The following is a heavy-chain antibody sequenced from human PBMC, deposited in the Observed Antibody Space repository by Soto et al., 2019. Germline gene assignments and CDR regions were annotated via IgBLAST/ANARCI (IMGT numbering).Heavy chain of an antibody. V-gene: IGHV5-10-1*01. Sequence: PGESLKISCKGSGYSFTSYWISWVRRMPGKGLEWMGRIDPSDSYTNYSPSFQGHVTISADKSISTAYLQWSSLKASDTAMYYCARHVGGDTPLDSCYGMDVWGQGTTVTVSS. J-gene: IGHJ6*02. CDR1: GYSFTSYW. D-gene: IGHD3-10*01. CDR3: ARHVGGDTPLDSCYGMDV. CDR2: IDPSDSYT.